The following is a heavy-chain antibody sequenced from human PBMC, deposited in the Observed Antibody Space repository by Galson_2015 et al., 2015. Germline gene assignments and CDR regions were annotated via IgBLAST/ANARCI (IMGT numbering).Heavy chain of an antibody. Sequence: SLRLSCAGTGFTFSSYAMNWVRQAPGQGLEWISSISSTSRYIYYADSLKGRFTITRDNFESSLYLQMSSLRAEDTAVYYCARHQFPYYYAAATSSSMDVWGKGTTVTVSS. CDR2: ISSTSRYI. D-gene: IGHD3-10*01. CDR3: ARHQFPYYYAAATSSSMDV. V-gene: IGHV3-21*01. J-gene: IGHJ6*03. CDR1: GFTFSSYA.